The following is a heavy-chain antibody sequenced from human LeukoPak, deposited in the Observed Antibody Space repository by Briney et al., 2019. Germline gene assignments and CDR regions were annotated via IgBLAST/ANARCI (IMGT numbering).Heavy chain of an antibody. D-gene: IGHD6-19*01. CDR3: ARGIDRSSGRWFDP. CDR1: GGSISSYY. V-gene: IGHV4-4*07. J-gene: IGHJ5*02. CDR2: IYTSGST. Sequence: SETLSLTCTVSGGSISSYYWSWIRQPAGKGLEWIGRIYTSGSTNYNPSLKSRVTMSVDTSKNQFSLILSSVTAADTAVYYCARGIDRSSGRWFDPWGQGTLVTVSS.